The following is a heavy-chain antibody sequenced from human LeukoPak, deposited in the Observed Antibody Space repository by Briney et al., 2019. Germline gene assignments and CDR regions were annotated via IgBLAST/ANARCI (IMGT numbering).Heavy chain of an antibody. J-gene: IGHJ4*02. CDR1: GGSFSSYY. CDR2: IYYSGST. D-gene: IGHD6-13*01. V-gene: IGHV4-39*01. CDR3: ARNLIPEQLVLNF. Sequence: PSETLSLTCAVYGGSFSSYYWGWIRQPPGKGLEWIGSIYYSGSTYYNPSLKSRVTISVDTSKNQFSLKLSSVTAADTAVYYCARNLIPEQLVLNFWGQGTLVTVSS.